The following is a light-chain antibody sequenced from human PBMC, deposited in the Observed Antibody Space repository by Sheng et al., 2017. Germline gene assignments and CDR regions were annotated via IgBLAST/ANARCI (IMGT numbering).Light chain of an antibody. CDR2: GAV. CDR1: QGIRND. V-gene: IGKV1-17*01. J-gene: IGKJ1*01. CDR3: HQYSTYLWT. Sequence: DIQMTQSPSSLSASVGDSVTITCRASQGIRNDLGWYQQKPGKAPKRLIYGAVKLQDGVPSRFSGSASGSDFTLTISSLQPDDFATYYCHQYSTYLWTFGQGTKVEIK.